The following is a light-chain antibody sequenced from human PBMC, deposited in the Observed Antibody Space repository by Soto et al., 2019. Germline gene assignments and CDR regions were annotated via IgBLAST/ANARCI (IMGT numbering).Light chain of an antibody. V-gene: IGLV2-14*03. Sequence: QSALTQPAYVPGSPGQSISISRTGTTTDIVGYYFVSWYQQHPGKAPKLIIYDVSHRPSGVSTRFSGFKSGNTASLTISGLQAEDEAEYYCSSYRSSQMPFVFGTGTKVTVL. CDR1: TTDIVGYYF. CDR3: SSYRSSQMPFV. CDR2: DVS. J-gene: IGLJ1*01.